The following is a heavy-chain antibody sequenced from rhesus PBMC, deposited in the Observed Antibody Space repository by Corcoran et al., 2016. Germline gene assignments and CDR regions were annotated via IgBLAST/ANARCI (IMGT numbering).Heavy chain of an antibody. Sequence: EVQLVGSGGGLAKPGGALGLPGAAFGFTFGDYPLTGVRQASGKGLEGVGYIRSKYNNYATEYAASVKGRFTISRDDSKNTLYLQMSSLKTEDTAVYYCTTGAEVIINGIDYWGQGVLVTVSS. CDR1: GFTFGDYP. D-gene: IGHD3-34*01. CDR3: TTGAEVIINGIDY. J-gene: IGHJ4*01. V-gene: IGHV3-186*02. CDR2: IRSKYNNYAT.